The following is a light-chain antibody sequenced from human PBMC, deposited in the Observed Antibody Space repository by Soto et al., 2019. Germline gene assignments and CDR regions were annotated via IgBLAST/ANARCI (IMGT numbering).Light chain of an antibody. V-gene: IGKV3-11*01. CDR1: QSVSSY. CDR3: QQRSNWPWT. CDR2: DAS. Sequence: EIVLTQSPATLSLSPGERATLSCWASQSVSSYLAWYQHKPGQAPRLLIYDASNRATGIPARFSGSGSGTDFTLNISSLEPEDFAVYYCQQRSNWPWTFGQGTKGEIK. J-gene: IGKJ1*01.